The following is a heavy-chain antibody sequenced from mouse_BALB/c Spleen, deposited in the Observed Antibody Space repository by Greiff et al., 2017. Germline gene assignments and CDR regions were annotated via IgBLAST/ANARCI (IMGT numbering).Heavy chain of an antibody. V-gene: IGHV3-2*02. CDR1: GYSITSDYA. CDR2: ISYSGST. J-gene: IGHJ2*01. CDR3: ARWGGTGYFDY. D-gene: IGHD3-3*01. Sequence: EVKLMESGPGLVKPSQSLSLTCTVTGYSITSDYAWNWIRQFPGNKLEWMGYISYSGSTSYNPSLKSRISITRDTSKNQFFLQFNSVTTEDTATYYCARWGGTGYFDYWGQGTTLTVSS.